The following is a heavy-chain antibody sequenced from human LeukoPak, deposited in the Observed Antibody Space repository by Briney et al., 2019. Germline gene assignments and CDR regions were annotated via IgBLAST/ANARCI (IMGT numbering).Heavy chain of an antibody. CDR2: VYYSGSI. J-gene: IGHJ3*01. CDR3: ARRRKVAATGDAFDV. D-gene: IGHD5-12*01. CDR1: DGSINNHY. V-gene: IGHV4-59*08. Sequence: PSETLSLTCTVSDGSINNHYWNWIRQPPGKGLEWIGYVYYSGSINYNPSLKSRVTISVDTSKTHFSLKLNSVTAADTAVCYCARRRKVAATGDAFDVWGQGTVVTVSS.